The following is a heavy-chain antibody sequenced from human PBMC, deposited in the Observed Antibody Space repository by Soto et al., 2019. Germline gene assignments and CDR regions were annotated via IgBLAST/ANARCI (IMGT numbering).Heavy chain of an antibody. D-gene: IGHD2-21*01. CDR3: VRSGTARLLRHSWFDT. Sequence: EVQLVESGGGLVKPGGSLRLSCAASGFTFNTYDMNWVRQAQGKGLEWVSSITTSSAYIYYADSLKGRITISRDNAKNSLFLQMNSLRDEDTAVYYCVRSGTARLLRHSWFDTWGQGPLVTVSS. CDR1: GFTFNTYD. V-gene: IGHV3-21*01. J-gene: IGHJ5*02. CDR2: ITTSSAYI.